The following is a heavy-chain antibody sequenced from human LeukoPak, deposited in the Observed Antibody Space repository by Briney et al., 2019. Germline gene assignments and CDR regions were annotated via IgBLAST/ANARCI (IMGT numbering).Heavy chain of an antibody. V-gene: IGHV3-21*01. CDR3: ARVPNWNSVNWFDP. J-gene: IGHJ5*02. D-gene: IGHD1-7*01. CDR2: ISSTSSYI. Sequence: GGSLRLSCAASGFTFSSYDMNWVRQAPGKGLEWGSSISSTSSYIYYADSVKGRFTISRDNAKNSLYLQMNSLRAEDTAVYYCARVPNWNSVNWFDPWGQGTLVTVSS. CDR1: GFTFSSYD.